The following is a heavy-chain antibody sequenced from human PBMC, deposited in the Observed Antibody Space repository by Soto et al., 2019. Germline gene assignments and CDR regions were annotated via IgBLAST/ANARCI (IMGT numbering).Heavy chain of an antibody. CDR2: IHYSGRT. CDR3: ARGKEAAAGQGIFDY. D-gene: IGHD6-13*01. CDR1: GGSISPYY. J-gene: IGHJ4*02. V-gene: IGHV4-59*01. Sequence: SETLSLTCTVSGGSISPYYWSWIRQAPGKGLEWIGYIHYSGRTNHNPSLKSRVTISVDTSKNQFSLNLSSVTAADTAVYYCARGKEAAAGQGIFDYSGQGTLVTVS.